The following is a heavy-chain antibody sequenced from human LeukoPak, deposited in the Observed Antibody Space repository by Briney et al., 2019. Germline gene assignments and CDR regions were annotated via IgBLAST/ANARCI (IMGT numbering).Heavy chain of an antibody. D-gene: IGHD6-13*01. V-gene: IGHV3-30*03. CDR3: ARGGAIAAAGIDY. CDR1: GFTFSSYG. J-gene: IGHJ4*02. CDR2: ISYDGSNK. Sequence: PGGSLRLSCAASGFTFSSYGMHWVRQAPGKGLEWVAVISYDGSNKYYADSVKGRFTISRDNSKNTLYLQMNSLRAEDTAVYYCARGGAIAAAGIDYWGQGTLVTVSS.